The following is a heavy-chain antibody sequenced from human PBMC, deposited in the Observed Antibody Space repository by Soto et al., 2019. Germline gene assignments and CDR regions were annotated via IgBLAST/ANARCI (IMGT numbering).Heavy chain of an antibody. CDR3: AREGTGTTRLYYYYGMDV. J-gene: IGHJ6*02. V-gene: IGHV1-18*01. D-gene: IGHD1-1*01. Sequence: ASVKVSCKASGYTFTSYCISWVRQAPGQGLEWMGWISAYNGNTNYAQKLQGRVTMTTDTSTSTAYMELRSLRSDDTAVYYCAREGTGTTRLYYYYGMDVWGQGTTVTVSS. CDR1: GYTFTSYC. CDR2: ISAYNGNT.